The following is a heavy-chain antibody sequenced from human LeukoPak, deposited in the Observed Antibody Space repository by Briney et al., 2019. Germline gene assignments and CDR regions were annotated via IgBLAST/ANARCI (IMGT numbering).Heavy chain of an antibody. J-gene: IGHJ4*02. CDR3: ARDPLSSSSFDL. CDR1: GFTFSSYS. Sequence: GGSLRLSCAASGFTFSSYSMNWVRQAPGKGLEWVSSISTSSIYIYYADSVKGRFTISRDNAKNSLYLQMNSLRAEDTAVYYCARDPLSSSSFDLWGQGTLVTVSS. V-gene: IGHV3-21*01. D-gene: IGHD6-13*01. CDR2: ISTSSIYI.